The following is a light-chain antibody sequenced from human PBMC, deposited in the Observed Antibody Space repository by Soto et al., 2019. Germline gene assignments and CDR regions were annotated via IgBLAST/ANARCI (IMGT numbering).Light chain of an antibody. V-gene: IGKV2-28*01. CDR1: QSLLHSNGYKY. Sequence: DIAMTQSPLSLPVTPGEPASISCRSSQSLLHSNGYKYLDWYLQKPGQSPQLLIYLGSNRASGVPARFSGSGSGTDFTLKISRVEAEDVGVYYCMQALQSPRTFGQGTKVEIK. CDR2: LGS. J-gene: IGKJ1*01. CDR3: MQALQSPRT.